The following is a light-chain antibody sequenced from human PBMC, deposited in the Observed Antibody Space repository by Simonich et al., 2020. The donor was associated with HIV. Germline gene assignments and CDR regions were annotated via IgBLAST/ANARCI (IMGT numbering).Light chain of an antibody. CDR1: QSVNSN. J-gene: IGKJ2*01. CDR2: GAS. CDR3: QQYNNWPRT. Sequence: EIVMTQSPGTLSVSPGERATLSCRASQSVNSNLAWYQQKPGQAPRLLIYGASTRATGIPARFSGSGSGTDFTLTISSMQSEDFAVYYCQQYNNWPRTFGQGTKLEIK. V-gene: IGKV3-15*01.